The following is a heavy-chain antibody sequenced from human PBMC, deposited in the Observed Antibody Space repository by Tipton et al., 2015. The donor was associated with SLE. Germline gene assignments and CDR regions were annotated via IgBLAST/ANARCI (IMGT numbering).Heavy chain of an antibody. CDR3: ESHTDYYGMDV. Sequence: LRLSCAASGFTFSDYYMSWIRQAPGKGLEWVSYISSSGSTIYYADSVKGRFTISRDNAKNSLYLQMNSLRAEDTAVYYCESHTDYYGMDVWGQGTTVTVSS. J-gene: IGHJ6*02. D-gene: IGHD2-8*02. V-gene: IGHV3-11*01. CDR2: ISSSGSTI. CDR1: GFTFSDYY.